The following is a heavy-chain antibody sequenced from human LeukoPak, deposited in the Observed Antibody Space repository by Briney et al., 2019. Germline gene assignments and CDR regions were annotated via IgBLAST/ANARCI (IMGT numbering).Heavy chain of an antibody. J-gene: IGHJ6*04. CDR3: ARDLYYYDSSGSMDV. CDR1: GFTFSSYG. Sequence: GGPLRLSCAASGFTFSSYGMHWVRQAPGKGLEWVAFIRFDGSNTYYADSVKGRFTISRDNSKNSLYLQMNSLRAEDTAVYYCARDLYYYDSSGSMDVWGKGTTVTVSS. V-gene: IGHV3-30*02. D-gene: IGHD3-22*01. CDR2: IRFDGSNT.